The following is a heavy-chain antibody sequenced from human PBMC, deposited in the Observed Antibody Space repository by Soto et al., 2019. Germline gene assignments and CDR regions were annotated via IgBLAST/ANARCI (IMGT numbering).Heavy chain of an antibody. CDR1: GYTFTSYG. CDR2: ISAYNGNT. V-gene: IGHV1-18*01. CDR3: ARDSQLNYYGSGALDY. D-gene: IGHD3-10*01. Sequence: GASVKVSCKASGYTFTSYGISWVRQAPGQGLEWMGWISAYNGNTNYAQKLQGRVTMTTDTSTGTAYMELRSLRSDDTAVYYCARDSQLNYYGSGALDYWGQGTLVTVYS. J-gene: IGHJ4*02.